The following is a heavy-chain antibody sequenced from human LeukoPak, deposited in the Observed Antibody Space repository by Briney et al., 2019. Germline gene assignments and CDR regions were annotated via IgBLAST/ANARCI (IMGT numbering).Heavy chain of an antibody. V-gene: IGHV3-21*01. CDR3: ARDRAYGDYLYGMDV. Sequence: AGGSLRLSCAASGCTFSSYSMNWVRQAPGKGLEWVSSISSSSSYIYYADSVKGRFTISRDNAKNSLYLQMNSLRAEDTAVYYCARDRAYGDYLYGMDVWGQGTTVTVSS. D-gene: IGHD4-17*01. CDR2: ISSSSSYI. CDR1: GCTFSSYS. J-gene: IGHJ6*02.